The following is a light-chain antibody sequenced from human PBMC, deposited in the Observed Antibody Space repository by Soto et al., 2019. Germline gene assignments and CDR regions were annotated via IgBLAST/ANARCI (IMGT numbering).Light chain of an antibody. CDR3: QTWGTGIVV. CDR1: SGHSSYD. J-gene: IGLJ2*01. V-gene: IGLV4-69*01. Sequence: QAVVTQSPSASASLGASVKLTCTLSSGHSSYDIAWHQQQPEKGPRYLMKLNSDGSHSKGDGIPDRFSGSSSGAERYLTISSLQSEDEADYYCQTWGTGIVVFGGGTKLTVL. CDR2: LNSDGSH.